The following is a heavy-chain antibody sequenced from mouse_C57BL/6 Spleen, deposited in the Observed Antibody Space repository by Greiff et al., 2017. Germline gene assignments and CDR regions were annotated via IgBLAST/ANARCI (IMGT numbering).Heavy chain of an antibody. D-gene: IGHD2-1*01. Sequence: VQLQQPGAELVKPGASVKLSCKASGYTFTSYWMQWVKQRPGQGLEWIGEIDPSDSYTNYNQKFKGKATLTVDTSSSTAYMQLSSLTSEDSAVYYCARGNGPYAMDYWGQGTSVTVSS. CDR3: ARGNGPYAMDY. CDR2: IDPSDSYT. V-gene: IGHV1-50*01. J-gene: IGHJ4*01. CDR1: GYTFTSYW.